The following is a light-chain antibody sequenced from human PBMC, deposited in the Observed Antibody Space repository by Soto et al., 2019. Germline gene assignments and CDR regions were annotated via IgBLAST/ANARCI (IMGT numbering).Light chain of an antibody. Sequence: DTQMTQSPSSLSASVGDRVTITCRASLGISNYLAWYQQKPGKAPKVLIFAASTLQSGVPSRFSGSGSGTDFTLTISSLQPEDVATYYCQKYNGAPPWTFGPGTKVEIK. CDR1: LGISNY. CDR2: AAS. J-gene: IGKJ1*01. CDR3: QKYNGAPPWT. V-gene: IGKV1-27*01.